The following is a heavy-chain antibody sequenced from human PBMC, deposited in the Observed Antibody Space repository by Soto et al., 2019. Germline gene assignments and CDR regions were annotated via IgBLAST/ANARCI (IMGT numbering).Heavy chain of an antibody. D-gene: IGHD2-2*03. CDR3: ARGLDIVVVPAAHPFDY. J-gene: IGHJ4*02. CDR2: INPSGGST. CDR1: GYTFTSYY. V-gene: IGHV1-46*03. Sequence: ASVKVSCKASGYTFTSYYMHWVRQAPGQGLEWMGIINPSGGSTSYAQKFQGRVTMTRDTSTSTVYMELSSLRSEDTAVYYCARGLDIVVVPAAHPFDYWGQGTLVTVSS.